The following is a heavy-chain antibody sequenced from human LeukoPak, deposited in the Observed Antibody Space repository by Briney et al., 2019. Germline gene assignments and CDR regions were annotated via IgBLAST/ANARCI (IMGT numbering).Heavy chain of an antibody. CDR1: GFTFSSYS. Sequence: PGGSLRLSCAASGFTFSSYSMNWVHQAPGKGLEWISYISTSGNYIYYSDSVKGRFTISRDNAKNSLYLQMHSLRADDTAVYYCARGVYNSGGTLEIWGQRILVTVSS. CDR2: ISTSGNYI. CDR3: ARGVYNSGGTLEI. D-gene: IGHD3-22*01. V-gene: IGHV3-21*01. J-gene: IGHJ4*02.